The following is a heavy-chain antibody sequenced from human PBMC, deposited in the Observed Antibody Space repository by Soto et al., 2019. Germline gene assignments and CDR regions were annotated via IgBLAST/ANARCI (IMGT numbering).Heavy chain of an antibody. V-gene: IGHV1-46*01. J-gene: IGHJ4*02. D-gene: IGHD6-13*01. CDR1: GYTFTNYY. Sequence: QVQLVQSGAEVKKPGASVKVSCKASGYTFTNYYIHWVRQAPGQGLEWMGIINPTGGSTNYAQKFQGRVTLTMDTSTSTVYMELSSLRFEDTAVYYCARDLAAADYWGQGTLVPVSS. CDR2: INPTGGST. CDR3: ARDLAAADY.